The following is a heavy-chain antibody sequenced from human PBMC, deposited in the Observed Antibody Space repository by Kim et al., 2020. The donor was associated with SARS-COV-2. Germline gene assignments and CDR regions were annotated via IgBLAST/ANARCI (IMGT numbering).Heavy chain of an antibody. D-gene: IGHD2-2*03. Sequence: GGSLRLSCATSGFSFSNAWMSWVRQAPGKGLEWVGRIKSKTDDGTTQYATPVKGRFTISRDDSKNTLYLEMNSLKPDDTAVYYCTTGPPVHGYCWGPGCYWGQGTLVTVP. J-gene: IGHJ4*02. CDR2: IKSKTDDGTT. CDR1: GFSFSNAW. CDR3: TTGPPVHGYCWGPGCY. V-gene: IGHV3-15*05.